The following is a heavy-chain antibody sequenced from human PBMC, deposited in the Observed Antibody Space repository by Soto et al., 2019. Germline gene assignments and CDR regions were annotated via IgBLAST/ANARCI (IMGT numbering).Heavy chain of an antibody. CDR3: AKGYCSSTSCPYYYYYYGMDG. J-gene: IGHJ6*02. CDR2: ISWNSGSI. V-gene: IGHV3-9*01. D-gene: IGHD2-2*01. Sequence: EVQLVESGGGLVQPGRSLRLSCAASGFTFDDYAMHWVRQAPGKGLEWVSGISWNSGSIVYADSVKGRFTIYRDNAKNSLYLLMNSLRAEDTALYYCAKGYCSSTSCPYYYYYYGMDGWGQGTTVTVSS. CDR1: GFTFDDYA.